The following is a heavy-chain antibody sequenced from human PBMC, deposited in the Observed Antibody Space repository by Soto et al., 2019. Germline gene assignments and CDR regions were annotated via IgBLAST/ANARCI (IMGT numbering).Heavy chain of an antibody. J-gene: IGHJ5*02. CDR1: GGSIRSDAYA. Sequence: QLQLQESGSGLVKPSQTLSLTCTVSGGSIRSDAYAWSWIRQPPGKGLEWIGYVYQSGSAYYNTSLESRVTISLDTSRNEFSLKLTSVTAADTAVYFCARVEYDTEPYYYDHWGQGTLITVSP. D-gene: IGHD3-22*01. CDR3: ARVEYDTEPYYYDH. CDR2: VYQSGSA. V-gene: IGHV4-30-2*01.